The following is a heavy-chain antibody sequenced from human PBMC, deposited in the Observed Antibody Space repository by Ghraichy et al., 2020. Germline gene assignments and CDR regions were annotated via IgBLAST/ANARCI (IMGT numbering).Heavy chain of an antibody. Sequence: SETLSLTCTVSGGSISSYYWSWIRQPPGKGLEWIGYIYYSGSTNYNPSLKSRVTISVDTSKNQFSLKLSSVTAADTAVYYCARGDPFLHGSSSWYYWGQGTLVTVSS. J-gene: IGHJ4*02. D-gene: IGHD6-13*01. CDR2: IYYSGST. CDR3: ARGDPFLHGSSSWYY. CDR1: GGSISSYY. V-gene: IGHV4-59*01.